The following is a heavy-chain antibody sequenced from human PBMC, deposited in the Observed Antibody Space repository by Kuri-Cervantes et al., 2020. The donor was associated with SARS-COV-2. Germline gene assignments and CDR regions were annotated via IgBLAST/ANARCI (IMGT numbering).Heavy chain of an antibody. CDR2: IDWDDDK. D-gene: IGHD5-24*01. Sequence: SGPTLVKPTATPTVTCTFSGSSLNTNGNRVSWIRQTPGKALEWLARIDWDDDKFYSTSLKSRLIISKDTSKNQVVLTLTNVDPGYTGTYYCARMGDGYDFEYWGQGTVVTVSS. CDR1: GSSLNTNGNR. V-gene: IGHV2-70*04. J-gene: IGHJ4*02. CDR3: ARMGDGYDFEY.